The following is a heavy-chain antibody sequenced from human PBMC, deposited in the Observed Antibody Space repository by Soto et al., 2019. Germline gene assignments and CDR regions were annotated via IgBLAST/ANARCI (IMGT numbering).Heavy chain of an antibody. Sequence: QITLKESGPTLVKPTQTLTLTCTFSGFSLSTSGVGVGWIRQPPGKALEWLALIYWDDDKRYSPSLKSRLTITKDTSKYQLVLTMTNMDPVDTATYYCAHRQAYSSSWYYDYWGQGSLVTVSS. CDR1: GFSLSTSGVG. CDR2: IYWDDDK. V-gene: IGHV2-5*02. D-gene: IGHD6-13*01. CDR3: AHRQAYSSSWYYDY. J-gene: IGHJ4*02.